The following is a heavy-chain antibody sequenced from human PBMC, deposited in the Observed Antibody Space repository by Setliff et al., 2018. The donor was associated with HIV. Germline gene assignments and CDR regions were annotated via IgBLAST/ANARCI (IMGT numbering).Heavy chain of an antibody. V-gene: IGHV3-48*03. CDR1: GFTFSSYE. CDR3: ARDGDYYDSSAYGY. J-gene: IGHJ4*02. CDR2: ISSSGSTI. Sequence: GGSLRLSCAASGFTFSSYEMNWVRQAPGKGLEWVSYISSSGSTIYYADSVKGRFTISRDNAKNSLYLQMNSLRAEDTAVYYCARDGDYYDSSAYGYWGQGTLVTVSS. D-gene: IGHD3-22*01.